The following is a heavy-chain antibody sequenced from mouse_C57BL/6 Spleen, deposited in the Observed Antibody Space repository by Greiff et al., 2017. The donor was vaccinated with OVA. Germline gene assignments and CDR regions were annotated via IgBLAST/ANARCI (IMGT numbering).Heavy chain of an antibody. CDR3: ARHYDEGYFDV. J-gene: IGHJ1*03. CDR1: GFTFSSYG. V-gene: IGHV5-6*01. D-gene: IGHD2-3*01. Sequence: EVQLVESGGDLVKPGGSLKLSCAASGFTFSSYGMSWVRQTPDKRLEWVATISSGGSYTYYPDSVKGRFTISRDNAKNTLYLQMSSLKSEDTAMYYCARHYDEGYFDVWGTGTTVTVSS. CDR2: ISSGGSYT.